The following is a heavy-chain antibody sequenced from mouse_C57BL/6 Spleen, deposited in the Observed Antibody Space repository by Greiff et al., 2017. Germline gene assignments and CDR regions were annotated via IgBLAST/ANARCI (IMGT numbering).Heavy chain of an antibody. V-gene: IGHV1-18*01. CDR2: INPNNGGT. CDR1: GYTFTDYN. CDR3: ARWNDNDYRGAMDY. Sequence: VQLKQSGPELVKPGASVKIPCKASGYTFTDYNMDWVKQSHGESLEWIGDINPNNGGTIYNQKFKGKATLTVDKSSSTAYMELRSLTSEDTAVYYCARWNDNDYRGAMDYWGQGTSVTVSS. J-gene: IGHJ4*01. D-gene: IGHD2-4*01.